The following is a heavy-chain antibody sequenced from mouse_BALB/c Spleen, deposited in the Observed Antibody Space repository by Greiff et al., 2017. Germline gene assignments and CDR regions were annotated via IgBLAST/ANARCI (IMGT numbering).Heavy chain of an antibody. D-gene: IGHD2-1*01. CDR1: GFTFSSYT. V-gene: IGHV5-12-2*01. CDR2: ISNGGGST. CDR3: ARLYGNYVWYFDV. Sequence: EVQLVESGGGLVQPGGSLKLSCAASGFTFSSYTMSWVRQTPEKRLEWVAYISNGGGSTYYPDTVKGRFTISRDNAKNTLYLQMSSLKSEDTAMYYCARLYGNYVWYFDVWGAGTTVTVSS. J-gene: IGHJ1*01.